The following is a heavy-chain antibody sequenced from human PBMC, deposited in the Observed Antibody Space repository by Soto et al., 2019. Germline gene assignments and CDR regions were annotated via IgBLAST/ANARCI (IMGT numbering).Heavy chain of an antibody. CDR2: IYNTVTS. V-gene: IGHV4-31*03. CDR1: HGSFNSGGFY. J-gene: IGHJ5*02. CDR3: ARGFYGSGGPDL. Sequence: SETLSLTCTISHGSFNSGGFYWGWIRQFPGRGLEWIGHIYNTVTSRYSLPLRSRLTMSIDTSANHFSMSLSSVTAADTAIYYCARGFYGSGGPDLWGPGALVTVSS. D-gene: IGHD3-10*01.